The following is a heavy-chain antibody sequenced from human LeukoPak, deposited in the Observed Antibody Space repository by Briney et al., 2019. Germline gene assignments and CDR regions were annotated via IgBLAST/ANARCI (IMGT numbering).Heavy chain of an antibody. CDR2: INPNSGGT. V-gene: IGHV1-2*02. J-gene: IGHJ3*02. D-gene: IGHD5/OR15-5a*01. CDR1: GYTFTGYY. Sequence: GESLKISCKGSGYTFTGYYMHWVRQAPGQGLEWMGWINPNSGGTNYAQKFQGRVTMTRDTSTSTVYMELSSLRSEDTAVYYCARGDHVRIYAESAFDIWGQGTMVSVSS. CDR3: ARGDHVRIYAESAFDI.